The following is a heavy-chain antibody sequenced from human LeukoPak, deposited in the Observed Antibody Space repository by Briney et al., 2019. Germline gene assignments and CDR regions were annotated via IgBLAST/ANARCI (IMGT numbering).Heavy chain of an antibody. Sequence: SETLSLTCAVSGYSISGGYYWGWIRQPPGKGLEWIGSIYHSGSTYYNPSLKSRVTISVDTSKNQFSLKLSSVTAADTAVYYCATVYYDSSGYAFDIWGQGTMVTVSS. V-gene: IGHV4-38-2*01. J-gene: IGHJ3*02. CDR3: ATVYYDSSGYAFDI. CDR2: IYHSGST. D-gene: IGHD3-22*01. CDR1: GYSISGGYY.